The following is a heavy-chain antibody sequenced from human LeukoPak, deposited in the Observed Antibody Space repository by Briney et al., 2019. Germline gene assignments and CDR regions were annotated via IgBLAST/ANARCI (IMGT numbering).Heavy chain of an antibody. Sequence: PSETLSLTCTVSGGSISSSSYYWGWIRQPPGKGLEWIGCICYSGSTYYNPSLKSRFTISVDTSKNQFSLKLSSVTAADTAVYYCARKRYYDFWSGYYGNWFDPWGQGTLVTVSS. V-gene: IGHV4-39*01. J-gene: IGHJ5*01. CDR3: ARKRYYDFWSGYYGNWFDP. CDR1: GGSISSSSYY. CDR2: ICYSGST. D-gene: IGHD3-3*01.